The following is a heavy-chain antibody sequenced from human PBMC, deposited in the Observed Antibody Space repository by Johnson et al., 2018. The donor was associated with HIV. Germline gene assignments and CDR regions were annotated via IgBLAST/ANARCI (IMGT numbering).Heavy chain of an antibody. V-gene: IGHV3-66*01. CDR1: GFTVSSNY. J-gene: IGHJ3*02. CDR2: LYSGDIT. CDR3: ASPPDAFDI. Sequence: VQLVESGGGLVQPGGSLRLSCAASGFTVSSNYMSWVRQAPGKGLEWVSVLYSGDITYYADSVKGRFTISRDNAKNSLYLQMNSLRAEDTAVYYCASPPDAFDIWGQGTLVTVSS.